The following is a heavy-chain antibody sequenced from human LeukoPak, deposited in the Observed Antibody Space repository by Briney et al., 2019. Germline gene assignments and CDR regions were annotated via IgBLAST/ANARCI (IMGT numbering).Heavy chain of an antibody. CDR3: AKDRVTMVRGVKRRYNWFDP. J-gene: IGHJ5*02. CDR2: ISGGGGST. V-gene: IGHV3-23*01. Sequence: PGGSLRLSCAATGFTFSSYAMSWVRQAPGKGLEWVSAISGGGGSTYYADSVKGRLTISRDNSKNTLYLQMNSLRAEDTAAYYCAKDRVTMVRGVKRRYNWFDPWGQGTLVTVSS. D-gene: IGHD3-10*01. CDR1: GFTFSSYA.